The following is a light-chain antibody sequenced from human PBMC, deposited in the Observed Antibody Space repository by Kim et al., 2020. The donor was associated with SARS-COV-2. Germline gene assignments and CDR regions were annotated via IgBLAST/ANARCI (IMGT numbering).Light chain of an antibody. CDR2: RNN. V-gene: IGLV1-47*01. J-gene: IGLJ3*02. CDR3: AAWDDSLSVGV. CDR1: SSNSGSNY. Sequence: GQRVTVSCSGGSSNSGSNYVYWYQQLPGTAPKLLIYRNNQRPSGVPDRFSGSKSGTSASLAISGLRSEDEADYYCAAWDDSLSVGVFGGGTQLTVL.